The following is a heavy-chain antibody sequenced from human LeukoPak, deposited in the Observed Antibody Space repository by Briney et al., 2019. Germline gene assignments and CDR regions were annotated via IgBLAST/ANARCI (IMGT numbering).Heavy chain of an antibody. J-gene: IGHJ4*02. Sequence: ASVKVSCTASGYTFTSYAMHWVRQAPGQRLEWMGWINAGNGNTKYSQKFQGRVTITRDISASTAYMELSSLRSEDTAVYYCARAITMNIYYFDYWGQGTLVTVSS. D-gene: IGHD3-22*01. CDR1: GYTFTSYA. CDR3: ARAITMNIYYFDY. V-gene: IGHV1-3*01. CDR2: INAGNGNT.